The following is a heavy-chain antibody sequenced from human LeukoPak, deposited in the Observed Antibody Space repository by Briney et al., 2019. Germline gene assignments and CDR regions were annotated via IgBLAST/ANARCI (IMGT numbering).Heavy chain of an antibody. V-gene: IGHV3-23*01. D-gene: IGHD6-19*01. CDR1: GFTFSSYA. CDR3: AKTTTGYSSGRYPGWPVDY. J-gene: IGHJ4*02. Sequence: GGSLRLSCAASGFTFSSYAVSWVRQAPGKGLEWVSAISGSGGGTYYADSVKGRFTISRDNSKNTVYLQMNSLSTEDTAVYYCAKTTTGYSSGRYPGWPVDYWGQGTLVTISS. CDR2: ISGSGGGT.